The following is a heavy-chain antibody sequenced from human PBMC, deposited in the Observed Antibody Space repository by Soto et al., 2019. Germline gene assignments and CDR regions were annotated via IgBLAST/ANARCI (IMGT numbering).Heavy chain of an antibody. D-gene: IGHD3-10*01. CDR2: ISYDGSNK. V-gene: IGHV3-30*18. Sequence: QVQLVESGGGVVQPGRSLRLSCAASGFTFSSYGMHWVRQAPGKGLEWVAVISYDGSNKYYADSVKGRFTISRDNSKNTLYLQMNSLRADATAVYYCAKDQLRGVRGVITYYYGMDVWGQGTTVTVSS. CDR1: GFTFSSYG. CDR3: AKDQLRGVRGVITYYYGMDV. J-gene: IGHJ6*02.